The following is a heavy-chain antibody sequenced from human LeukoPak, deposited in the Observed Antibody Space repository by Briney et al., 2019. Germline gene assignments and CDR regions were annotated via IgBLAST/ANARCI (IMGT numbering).Heavy chain of an antibody. CDR1: GFTFSSYE. J-gene: IGHJ3*02. V-gene: IGHV3-48*03. Sequence: GGSLRLSCAASGFTFSSYEMNWVRQAPGKGLEWVSYISSSGNTIYYADSVKGRFTISRDNAKNSLYLQMNSLRAEDTAVYYCTREEVVVLDALDISGQGTMVTVSS. D-gene: IGHD2-2*01. CDR3: TREEVVVLDALDI. CDR2: ISSSGNTI.